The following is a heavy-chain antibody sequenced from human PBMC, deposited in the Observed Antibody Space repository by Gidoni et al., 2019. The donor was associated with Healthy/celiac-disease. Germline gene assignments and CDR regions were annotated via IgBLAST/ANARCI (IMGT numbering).Heavy chain of an antibody. J-gene: IGHJ4*02. CDR1: GGSFSGYY. D-gene: IGHD1-26*01. Sequence: QVQLQQWGAGLLTPSATLSLTCAVYGGSFSGYYWSWIRQPPGKGLEWIGEINHSGSTNYNPSLKSRVTISVDTSKNQFSLKLSSVTAADTAVYYCARGPGATPLPDYWGQGTLVTVSS. V-gene: IGHV4-34*01. CDR3: ARGPGATPLPDY. CDR2: INHSGST.